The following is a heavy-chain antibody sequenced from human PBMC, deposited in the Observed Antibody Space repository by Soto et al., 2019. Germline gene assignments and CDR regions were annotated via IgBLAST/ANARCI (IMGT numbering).Heavy chain of an antibody. CDR1: GDSVSSNSAA. J-gene: IGHJ3*02. CDR3: ARDLRFYGSGSYGTDAFDI. CDR2: TYYRSKWYN. D-gene: IGHD3-10*01. V-gene: IGHV6-1*01. Sequence: QSQTLSLTCAISGDSVSSNSAAWNWIRQSPSRGLEWLGRTYYRSKWYNDYAVSVKSRITINPDTSKNQFSLQLNSVTPDDTAVYYCARDLRFYGSGSYGTDAFDIWGQGTMVTVSS.